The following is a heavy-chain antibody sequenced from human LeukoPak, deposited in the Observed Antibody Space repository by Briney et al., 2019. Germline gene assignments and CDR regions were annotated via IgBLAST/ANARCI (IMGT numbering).Heavy chain of an antibody. V-gene: IGHV3-21*01. CDR3: ASFSGSDAFDI. Sequence: PGGSLRLSCAASGFTFSSYSMNWVRQAPGKGLEWVSSISSSSSYIYYADSVKGRFTISRDNAKNSLYLQMNSLRAEDTAVYDCASFSGSDAFDIWGKGTMVTVSS. CDR1: GFTFSSYS. CDR2: ISSSSSYI. J-gene: IGHJ3*02. D-gene: IGHD3-22*01.